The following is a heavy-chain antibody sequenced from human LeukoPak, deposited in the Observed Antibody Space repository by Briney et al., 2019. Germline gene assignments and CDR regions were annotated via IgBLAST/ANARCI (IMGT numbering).Heavy chain of an antibody. D-gene: IGHD2-2*02. V-gene: IGHV4-59*01. CDR1: GGSISGYY. CDR3: ARAYTSWSFDY. J-gene: IGHJ4*02. CDR2: IYYSGNT. Sequence: PSETLSLTCTVSGGSISGYYWSWIRQPPGKGLEWVGYIYYSGNTNYNPSLKSPVTISVDTSKNQVSLKLSSVTAADTAVYYCARAYTSWSFDYWGQGTLVTVSS.